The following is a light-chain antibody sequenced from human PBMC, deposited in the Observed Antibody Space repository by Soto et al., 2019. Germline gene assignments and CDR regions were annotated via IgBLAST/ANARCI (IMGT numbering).Light chain of an antibody. Sequence: QTVVTQEPPFSVSPGRTVTLTCGLTSGSVSTSNYPTWYQQTPGQAPRTLIYSTNTRFSGVPDRFSGSILGNKAALTITGAQASDESDYYCALYMGSGNWVFGGGTKVTVL. V-gene: IGLV8-61*01. CDR1: SGSVSTSNY. J-gene: IGLJ3*02. CDR3: ALYMGSGNWV. CDR2: STN.